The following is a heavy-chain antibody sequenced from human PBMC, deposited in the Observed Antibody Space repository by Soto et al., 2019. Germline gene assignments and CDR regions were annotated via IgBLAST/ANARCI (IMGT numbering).Heavy chain of an antibody. CDR1: GGSISSSSYY. V-gene: IGHV4-39*01. J-gene: IGHJ5*02. Sequence: QLQLQESGPGLVKPSETLSLTCTVSGGSISSSSYYWGWIRQPPGQGLEWIGSIYYSGSTYYNPSLKSRVTIPVDTSKNQFSLKLSSVTAADTAVYYCARGAGSGLWGWFDPWGQGTLVTVSS. D-gene: IGHD3-16*01. CDR2: IYYSGST. CDR3: ARGAGSGLWGWFDP.